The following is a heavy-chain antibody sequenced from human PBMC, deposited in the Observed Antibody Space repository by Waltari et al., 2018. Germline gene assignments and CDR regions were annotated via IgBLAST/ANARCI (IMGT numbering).Heavy chain of an antibody. V-gene: IGHV1-69*01. CDR3: ARDLVAAAGGEPFFDY. CDR2: IIPIFGTA. CDR1: GGTFSSYA. D-gene: IGHD6-13*01. J-gene: IGHJ4*02. Sequence: QVQLVQSGAEVKKPGSSVKVSCKASGGTFSSYAISWVRQAPGQGLEGMGGIIPIFGTANYAQKFQGRVTITADESTSTAYMELSSLRSEDTAVYYCARDLVAAAGGEPFFDYWGQGTLVTVSS.